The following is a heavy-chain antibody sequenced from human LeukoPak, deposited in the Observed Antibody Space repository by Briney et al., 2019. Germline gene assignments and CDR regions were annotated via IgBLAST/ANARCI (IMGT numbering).Heavy chain of an antibody. CDR1: GFIFSSYE. CDR2: ISSSGGLI. D-gene: IGHD3-16*01. CDR3: ARAFMISPDY. J-gene: IGHJ4*02. V-gene: IGHV3-48*03. Sequence: GGSLRLSCAAPGFIFSSYEMNWVRQAPGKGLEWVSSISSSGGLIYYADSVQGRFTISRDNAKNSLYLQMNSLRAEDTAVYYCARAFMISPDYWGQGTLVTVSS.